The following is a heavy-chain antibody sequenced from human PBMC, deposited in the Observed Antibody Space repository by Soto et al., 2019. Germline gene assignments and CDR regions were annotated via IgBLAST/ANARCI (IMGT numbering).Heavy chain of an antibody. J-gene: IGHJ6*02. CDR1: GYSFTSYW. Sequence: AGRSLKISCKGSGYSFTSYWIGWVRQMPGKGLEWMGIIYPGDSDTRYSPSFQGQVTISADKSISTAYLQWSSLKASDTAMYYCARHVGYYDFWSGYRSNDYYYYGMDVWGQGTTVTVSS. CDR2: IYPGDSDT. V-gene: IGHV5-51*01. CDR3: ARHVGYYDFWSGYRSNDYYYYGMDV. D-gene: IGHD3-3*01.